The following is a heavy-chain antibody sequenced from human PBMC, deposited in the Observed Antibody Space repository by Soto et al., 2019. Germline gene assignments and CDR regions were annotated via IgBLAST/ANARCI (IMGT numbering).Heavy chain of an antibody. V-gene: IGHV1-3*01. CDR1: GYIFTNYA. D-gene: IGHD2-21*01. Sequence: ASVKVSCKASGYIFTNYAIHWVRQAPGQRLEWVGWINVGTGNTKYSQNFQGRVTITRDTSATTAYMELSSLRSEDTAVYYCARRAGYCSGECWKDHYYAMVVWGQGTTVTVSS. CDR2: INVGTGNT. J-gene: IGHJ6*02. CDR3: ARRAGYCSGECWKDHYYAMVV.